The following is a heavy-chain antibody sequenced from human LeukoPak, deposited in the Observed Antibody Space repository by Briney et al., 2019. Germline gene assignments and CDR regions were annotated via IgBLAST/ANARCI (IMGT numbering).Heavy chain of an antibody. CDR3: AKVAGYSSVWYGRLDY. CDR2: ISGSGGST. D-gene: IGHD6-19*01. J-gene: IGHJ4*02. CDR1: GFTFSTYA. V-gene: IGHV3-23*01. Sequence: GGSLRLSCAASGFTFSTYAMSWVRQAPGKGLEWVSVISGSGGSTYYADSVKGRFTISRDNSKNSLYLQMDSLRAEDTAIYYCAKVAGYSSVWYGRLDYWGQGTLVTVSS.